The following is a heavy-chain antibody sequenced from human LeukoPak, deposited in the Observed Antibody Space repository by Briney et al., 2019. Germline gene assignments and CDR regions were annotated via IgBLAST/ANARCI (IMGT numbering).Heavy chain of an antibody. Sequence: AGRSLRLSCAASGFTFSSYAMHWVRQAPGKGLEWVAVISYDGSNKYYADSVKGRFTISRDNSKNTLYLQMNSLRAEDTAVYYCARGGRTVVTPLGYWGQGTLVTVSS. D-gene: IGHD4-23*01. V-gene: IGHV3-30*04. J-gene: IGHJ4*02. CDR2: ISYDGSNK. CDR3: ARGGRTVVTPLGY. CDR1: GFTFSSYA.